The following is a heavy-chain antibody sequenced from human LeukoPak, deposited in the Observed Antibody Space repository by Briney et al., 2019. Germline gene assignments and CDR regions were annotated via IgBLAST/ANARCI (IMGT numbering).Heavy chain of an antibody. V-gene: IGHV4-39*01. J-gene: IGHJ4*02. CDR3: ARYRMTTPSYFDY. Sequence: SETLSLTCTVSGGSISSSSYYWGWIRQPPGKGLEWIGSIYYSGSTYYNPSLKSRVTISVDTSKNQFPLKLSSVTAADTAVYYCARYRMTTPSYFDYWGQGTLVTVSS. CDR1: GGSISSSSYY. D-gene: IGHD4-11*01. CDR2: IYYSGST.